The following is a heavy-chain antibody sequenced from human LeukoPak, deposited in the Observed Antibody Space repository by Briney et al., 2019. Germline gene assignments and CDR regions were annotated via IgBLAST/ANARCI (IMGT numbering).Heavy chain of an antibody. CDR2: ISGSGGST. Sequence: GGSLRLSCAASGFTFGSYAMSWVRQAPGKGLEWVSAISGSGGSTYYADSVKGRFTISRDNSKNTLYLQMNSLRAEDTAVYYCAKELALTKTSYYFDYWGQGPLVTVSS. CDR3: AKELALTKTSYYFDY. J-gene: IGHJ4*02. V-gene: IGHV3-23*01. CDR1: GFTFGSYA.